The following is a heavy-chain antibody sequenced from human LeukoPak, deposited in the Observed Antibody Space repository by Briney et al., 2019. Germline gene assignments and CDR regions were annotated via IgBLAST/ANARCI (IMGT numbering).Heavy chain of an antibody. CDR1: GGSISSYY. J-gene: IGHJ4*02. CDR2: IHYSGST. CDR3: ASSDWYWYYFDY. D-gene: IGHD2-21*02. V-gene: IGHV4-59*01. Sequence: SETLSLTCTVSGGSISSYYWSWIRQPPGKGLEWIGYIHYSGSTNYNPSLKSRVTISLDTSKNQFSLTLSSVTAADTAVYYCASSDWYWYYFDYWGQGTLVTVSS.